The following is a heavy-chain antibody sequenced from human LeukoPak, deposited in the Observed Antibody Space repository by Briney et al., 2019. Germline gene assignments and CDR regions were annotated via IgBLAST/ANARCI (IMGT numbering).Heavy chain of an antibody. CDR1: GGSFSGYY. J-gene: IGHJ4*02. CDR3: ARLTLTGSLN. V-gene: IGHV4-34*01. CDR2: INHSGST. D-gene: IGHD7-27*01. Sequence: SETLSLTCAVYGGSFSGYYWSWIRQPPGKGLEWIGEINHSGSTNYNPSLKSRVTISVDTSKNQFSLKLSSVTAADTAVYYCARLTLTGSLNWGQGTLVTVSS.